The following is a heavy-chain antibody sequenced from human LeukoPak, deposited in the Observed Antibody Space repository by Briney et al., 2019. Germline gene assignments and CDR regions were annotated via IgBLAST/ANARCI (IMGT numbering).Heavy chain of an antibody. D-gene: IGHD3-22*01. J-gene: IGHJ4*02. CDR2: IRTKVDSYAT. CDR3: ARPSSGFHF. CDR1: GFILSDIA. V-gene: IGHV3-73*01. Sequence: GGSLRLSCAASGFILSDIAMHWVRQASGKGLEWVGRIRTKVDSYATTYAASVKGRFTVSRDDSKNTAYLEMNSLKSEDTAVYYCARPSSGFHFWGQGTLVTVSS.